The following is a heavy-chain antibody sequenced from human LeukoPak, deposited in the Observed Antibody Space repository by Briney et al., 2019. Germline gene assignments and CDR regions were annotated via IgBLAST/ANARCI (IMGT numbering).Heavy chain of an antibody. CDR1: GFTFSSYA. D-gene: IGHD2-2*01. Sequence: PGGSLRLSCAASGFTFSSYAMSWVRQAPGKGLEWVSAISGSGGSTYYADSVKGRFTISRDNSKNTLYLQMNSLRAEDTAVYYCAKYSLDDCSSTSCYSDYWGQGTLVTVSS. V-gene: IGHV3-23*01. CDR3: AKYSLDDCSSTSCYSDY. CDR2: ISGSGGST. J-gene: IGHJ4*02.